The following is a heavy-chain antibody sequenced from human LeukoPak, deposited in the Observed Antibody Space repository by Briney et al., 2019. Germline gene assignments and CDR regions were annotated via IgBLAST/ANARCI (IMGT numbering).Heavy chain of an antibody. D-gene: IGHD6-19*01. Sequence: GSLRLSCAASGFTFSSYSMNWVRQAPGKGLEWVSYISSSSSTIYYADSVKGRFTISRDNAKNSLYVQMNSLRDEDTAVYYCARDRSSGWPGIFDYWGQGTLVTVSS. CDR1: GFTFSSYS. CDR2: ISSSSSTI. CDR3: ARDRSSGWPGIFDY. J-gene: IGHJ4*02. V-gene: IGHV3-48*02.